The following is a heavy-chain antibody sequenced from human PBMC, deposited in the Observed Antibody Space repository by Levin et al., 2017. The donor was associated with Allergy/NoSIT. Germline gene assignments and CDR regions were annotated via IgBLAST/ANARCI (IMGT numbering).Heavy chain of an antibody. CDR2: IYYSGST. CDR1: GGSISSGDYY. Sequence: SCTVSGGSISSGDYYWSWIRQPPGKGLEWIGYIYYSGSTYYNPSLKSRVTISVDTSKNQFSLKLSSVTAADTAVYYCARETILTGYRSAFDIWGQGTMVTVSS. V-gene: IGHV4-30-4*01. CDR3: ARETILTGYRSAFDI. J-gene: IGHJ3*02. D-gene: IGHD3-9*01.